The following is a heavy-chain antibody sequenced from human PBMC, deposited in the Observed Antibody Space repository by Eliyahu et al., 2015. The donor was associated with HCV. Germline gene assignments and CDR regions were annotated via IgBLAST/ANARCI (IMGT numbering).Heavy chain of an antibody. V-gene: IGHV3-30*18. J-gene: IGHJ1*01. CDR1: GFTFSSYG. CDR3: AKKPTAYLGPAEYFQH. CDR2: ISYDGSNK. Sequence: QVQLVESGGGVVQPGRSLRLSCXASGFTFSSYGMXWVRQAPGKGLEWMAVISYDGSNKYYADSVKGRFTISRDNSKNTLYLQMNSLRAEDTAVYYCAKKPTAYLGPAEYFQHWGQGTLVTVSS. D-gene: IGHD3/OR15-3a*01.